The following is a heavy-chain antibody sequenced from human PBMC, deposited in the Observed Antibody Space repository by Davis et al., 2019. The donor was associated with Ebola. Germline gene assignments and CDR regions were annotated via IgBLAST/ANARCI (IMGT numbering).Heavy chain of an antibody. V-gene: IGHV1-2*04. CDR3: ARDRGVTPFDY. CDR1: GYTFTGYY. CDR2: INPNSDGT. D-gene: IGHD2-21*02. Sequence: ASVKVSCKASGYTFTGYYMHWVRQAPGQGLEWMGWINPNSDGTNYAQKFQGWVTMTRNTSISTAYMELSSLRSEDTAVYYCARDRGVTPFDYWGQGTLVTVSS. J-gene: IGHJ4*02.